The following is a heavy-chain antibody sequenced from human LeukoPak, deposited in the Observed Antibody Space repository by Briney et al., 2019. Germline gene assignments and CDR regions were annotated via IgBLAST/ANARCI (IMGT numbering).Heavy chain of an antibody. V-gene: IGHV3-7*03. CDR2: INPDATNK. CDR3: ARDPAYGAVDY. D-gene: IGHD2-21*01. CDR1: GFTFSSYA. Sequence: GGSLRLSCAASGFTFSSYAMHWVRQAPGKGLEWVANINPDATNKYYVDSVRGRFAISRDNAKNSLYLQTSSPRAEGTAVYYCARDPAYGAVDYWGQGILVTVSS. J-gene: IGHJ4*02.